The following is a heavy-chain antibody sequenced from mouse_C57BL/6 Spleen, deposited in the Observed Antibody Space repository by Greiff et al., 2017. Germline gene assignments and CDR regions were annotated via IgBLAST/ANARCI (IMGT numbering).Heavy chain of an antibody. J-gene: IGHJ3*01. CDR2: SDPEDGDT. V-gene: IGHV14-1*01. Sequence: EVQLQQSGAELVRPGASVKLSCTASGFNIKDYYMHWVKQRPEQGLEWIGRSDPEDGDTEYAPKFQGKATMTADTSSNTAYLQLSSLTSEDTAVYYCTTYYYGSSSWFAYWGQGALVTVSA. D-gene: IGHD1-1*01. CDR3: TTYYYGSSSWFAY. CDR1: GFNIKDYY.